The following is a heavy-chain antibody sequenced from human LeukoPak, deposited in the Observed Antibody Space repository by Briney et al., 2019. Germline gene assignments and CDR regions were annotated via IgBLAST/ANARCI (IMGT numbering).Heavy chain of an antibody. CDR1: GFPFSLHA. Sequence: PGGSLRLSCAASGFPFSLHAMNWVRRAPGKGLEWISFITSASETIFYVDSVRGRFTISRDNARNSLFLHMSGLRDDDTAVYHCVGDPLPRTHPLDSWGQGTLVTVSS. D-gene: IGHD1-14*01. CDR3: VGDPLPRTHPLDS. CDR2: ITSASETI. J-gene: IGHJ4*02. V-gene: IGHV3-48*02.